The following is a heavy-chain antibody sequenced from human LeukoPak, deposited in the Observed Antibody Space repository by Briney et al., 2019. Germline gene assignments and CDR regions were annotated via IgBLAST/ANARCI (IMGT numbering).Heavy chain of an antibody. V-gene: IGHV3-23*01. CDR1: GFTFSTYA. Sequence: GGSLRLSCAASGFTFSTYAMTWVRQAPGKGLEWVSAIRGDGATKFYADSVKGRFTVSRDNSRNTVYLQMNSLRAEDTAVYYCAKDQSRDYFRGADYWGQGTLVTVSS. CDR3: AKDQSRDYFRGADY. CDR2: IRGDGATK. J-gene: IGHJ4*02. D-gene: IGHD2/OR15-2a*01.